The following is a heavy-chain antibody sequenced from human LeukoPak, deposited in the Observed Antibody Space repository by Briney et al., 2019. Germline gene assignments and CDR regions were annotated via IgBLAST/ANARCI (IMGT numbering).Heavy chain of an antibody. CDR2: IYYSAST. D-gene: IGHD3-22*01. CDR3: ARLDYYDSSGYYY. V-gene: IGHV4-59*08. CDR1: GDSISSYY. J-gene: IGHJ4*02. Sequence: SPSETLSLTCTVPGDSISSYYWSWVRQPPGKGLERVGYIYYSASTNYNPSLKSRVTISVDTSKNQFSLKLSSVTASDTAVYYCARLDYYDSSGYYYWGQGTLVTVSS.